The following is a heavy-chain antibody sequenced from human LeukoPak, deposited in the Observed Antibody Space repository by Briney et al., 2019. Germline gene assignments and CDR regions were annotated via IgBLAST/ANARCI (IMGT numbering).Heavy chain of an antibody. CDR3: AREGCSGGSCYHNWFDP. Sequence: GGSLRLSCAASGFTFSSYWMSWVRQAPGKGLEWVANVNQDGSEKYYVDSVKGRFTISRDNAKNSLYLQMNSLRAEDTAVYYRAREGCSGGSCYHNWFDPWGQGTLVTVSS. V-gene: IGHV3-7*01. D-gene: IGHD2-15*01. J-gene: IGHJ5*02. CDR1: GFTFSSYW. CDR2: VNQDGSEK.